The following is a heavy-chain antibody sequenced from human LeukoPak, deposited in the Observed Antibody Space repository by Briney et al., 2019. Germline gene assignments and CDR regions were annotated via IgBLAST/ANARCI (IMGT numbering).Heavy chain of an antibody. V-gene: IGHV1-69*06. D-gene: IGHD5-12*01. Sequence: PLASVKVSCKASGGTFSSYAISWVRQAPGQGLEWMGGIIPIFGTANYAQKFQGRVTITADKSTNTAYMELSSLRSEDMAVYYCARASFPYSGYDYDYYMDVWGKGTTVTVSS. J-gene: IGHJ6*03. CDR1: GGTFSSYA. CDR3: ARASFPYSGYDYDYYMDV. CDR2: IIPIFGTA.